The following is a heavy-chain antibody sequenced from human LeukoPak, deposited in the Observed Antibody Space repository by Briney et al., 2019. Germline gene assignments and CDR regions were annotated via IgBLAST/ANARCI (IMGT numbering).Heavy chain of an antibody. D-gene: IGHD5-18*01. J-gene: IGHJ4*02. CDR2: INHSGST. CDR1: GGSFSGYY. V-gene: IGHV4-34*01. CDR3: ARVGYSYGSSSDDPYRDGQYYFDY. Sequence: SETLSLTCAVYGGSFSGYYWSWIRQPPGKGLEWIGEINHSGSTNYNPSLKSRVTISVDTSENQFSLQLNSVTPEDTAVYYCARVGYSYGSSSDDPYRDGQYYFDYWGQGTLVTVSS.